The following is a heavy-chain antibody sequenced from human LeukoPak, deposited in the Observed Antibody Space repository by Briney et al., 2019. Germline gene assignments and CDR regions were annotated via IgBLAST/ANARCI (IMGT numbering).Heavy chain of an antibody. V-gene: IGHV3-7*01. CDR1: RFTFSSYW. CDR3: ARVFGYSYGYDYSDY. J-gene: IGHJ4*02. CDR2: IKQDGSEK. D-gene: IGHD5-18*01. Sequence: GGSLRLSCAASRFTFSSYWMSWVRQAPGKGLEWVANIKQDGSEKYYVDSVKGRFTISRDNAKNSLYLQMNSLRAEDTAVYYCARVFGYSYGYDYSDYWGQGTLVTVSS.